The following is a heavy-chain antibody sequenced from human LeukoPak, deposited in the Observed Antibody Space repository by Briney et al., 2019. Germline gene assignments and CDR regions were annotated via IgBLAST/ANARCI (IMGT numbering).Heavy chain of an antibody. CDR1: GFTFSSYS. Sequence: GGSLRLSCAASGFTFSSYSMNWVRQAPGKGLEWVSSTSSSSSYIYYADSVKGRFTISRDNAKNSLYLQMNSLRAEDTAVYYCARERSGYDSGFDYWGQGTLVTVSS. D-gene: IGHD5-12*01. J-gene: IGHJ4*02. V-gene: IGHV3-21*01. CDR3: ARERSGYDSGFDY. CDR2: TSSSSSYI.